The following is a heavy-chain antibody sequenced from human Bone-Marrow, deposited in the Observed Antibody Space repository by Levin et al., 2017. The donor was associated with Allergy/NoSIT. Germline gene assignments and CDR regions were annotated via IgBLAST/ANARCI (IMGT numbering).Heavy chain of an antibody. D-gene: IGHD1-26*01. V-gene: IGHV3-73*01. CDR3: VRGGAGGWYNP. Sequence: GESLKISCAASGFAFSGSSIHWVRQASGKGLEWVGRFGYNAASFATIYTESMKGRFTISRDDSKDTAYLVIHSLKIEDTAVYYCVRGGAGGWYNPWGQGTLVTVSS. CDR1: GFAFSGSS. CDR2: FGYNAASFAT. J-gene: IGHJ5*02.